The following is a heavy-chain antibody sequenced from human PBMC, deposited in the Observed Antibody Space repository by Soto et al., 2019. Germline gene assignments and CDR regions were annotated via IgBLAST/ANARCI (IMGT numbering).Heavy chain of an antibody. Sequence: QVQLVQSGAEVKKPGSSVKVSCKASGGTFSSYAISWVRQAPGQGLEWMGGIIPIFGTANYAQKFQGRVTITADESTSTAYMELSSLRSEDTAVYYCAREMDSGYDSVSDLGYGMDVWGQGTTVTVSS. CDR2: IIPIFGTA. J-gene: IGHJ6*02. V-gene: IGHV1-69*01. CDR1: GGTFSSYA. D-gene: IGHD5-12*01. CDR3: AREMDSGYDSVSDLGYGMDV.